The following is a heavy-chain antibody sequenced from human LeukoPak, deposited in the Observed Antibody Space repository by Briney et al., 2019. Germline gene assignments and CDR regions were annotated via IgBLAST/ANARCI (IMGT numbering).Heavy chain of an antibody. D-gene: IGHD5-18*01. Sequence: PSETLSLTCTVPGVSISSYYWSWLRQPAGKGLEWSGRIYTSGSTNYNPSLKSRVTISIDMSKNQLSLKLSSVTAADTAVYYCARSDTAMVTSPDYYYYMEVWGKGTTVTASS. J-gene: IGHJ6*03. CDR2: IYTSGST. V-gene: IGHV4-4*07. CDR3: ARSDTAMVTSPDYYYYMEV. CDR1: GVSISSYY.